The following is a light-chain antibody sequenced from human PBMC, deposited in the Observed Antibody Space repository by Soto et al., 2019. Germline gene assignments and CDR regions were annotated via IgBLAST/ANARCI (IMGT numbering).Light chain of an antibody. J-gene: IGKJ5*01. CDR3: QQYNDWPPIT. CDR1: QSVSNN. Sequence: EIMMTQSPVTLSVSPGERATLSCRASQSVSNNLAWYQQKPGQAPRLLIYYASTRATGIPARFSGSGSGTEFTLTISSLQSEDFELYYCQQYNDWPPITFGQGTRLEIK. V-gene: IGKV3-15*01. CDR2: YAS.